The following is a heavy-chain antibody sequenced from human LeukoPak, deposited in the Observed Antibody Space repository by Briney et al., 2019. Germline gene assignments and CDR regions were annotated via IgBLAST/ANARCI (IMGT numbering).Heavy chain of an antibody. CDR2: IKQDVTEK. CDR3: ATYRQVLLPFES. Sequence: GGSLRLSCAASGFTFSSYWMSWVRQAPGKGLEWVAYIKQDVTEKYYVDSVKGRFSISRDNAKNSLYLQMNSLRAEDTAIYYCATYRQVLLPFESWGQGTLVTVSS. CDR1: GFTFSSYW. D-gene: IGHD2-8*02. V-gene: IGHV3-7*03. J-gene: IGHJ4*02.